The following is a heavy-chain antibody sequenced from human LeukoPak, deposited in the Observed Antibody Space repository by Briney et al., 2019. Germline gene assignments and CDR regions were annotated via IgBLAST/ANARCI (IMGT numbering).Heavy chain of an antibody. CDR2: ISSSGSTI. D-gene: IGHD1-26*01. CDR3: AKDEGELPHNWFDP. Sequence: GGSLRLSCAASGFTFSSYSMNWVRQAPGKGLEWVSYISSSGSTIYYADSVKGRFTISRDNSKNTLYLQMNSLRAEDTAVYYCAKDEGELPHNWFDPWGQGTLVTVSS. J-gene: IGHJ5*02. V-gene: IGHV3-48*01. CDR1: GFTFSSYS.